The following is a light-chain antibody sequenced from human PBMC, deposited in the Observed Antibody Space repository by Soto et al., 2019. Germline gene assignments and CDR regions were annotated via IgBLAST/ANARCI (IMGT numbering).Light chain of an antibody. CDR1: RTDVDGYDY. J-gene: IGLJ1*01. CDR3: SSYAGSNQQV. CDR2: DDY. Sequence: QSALTQPASVSGSPGQSIAISCTGVRTDVDGYDYVSWYQQHPGQAPQLIIYDDYNRPSGVSHRFSGSKSGNTASLTFSGLQAEDEADYYCSSYAGSNQQVFGPGTKVTV. V-gene: IGLV2-14*03.